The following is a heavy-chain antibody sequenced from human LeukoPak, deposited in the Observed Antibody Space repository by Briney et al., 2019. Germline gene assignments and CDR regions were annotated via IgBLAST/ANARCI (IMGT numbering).Heavy chain of an antibody. Sequence: GGSLRLSCAASGFTFSSYAMSWVRQARGKGLEWVSAIGGSGGSTYYADSVKGRFTISRDNSKNTLYLQMNSLRAEDTAVYYCAKDLGYYYDSSGYYHDYWGQGTLVTVSS. D-gene: IGHD3-22*01. CDR1: GFTFSSYA. CDR3: AKDLGYYYDSSGYYHDY. J-gene: IGHJ4*02. CDR2: IGGSGGST. V-gene: IGHV3-23*01.